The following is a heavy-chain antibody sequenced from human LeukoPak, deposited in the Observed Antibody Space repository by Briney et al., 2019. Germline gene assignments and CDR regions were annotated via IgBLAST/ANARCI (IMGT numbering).Heavy chain of an antibody. Sequence: TSETLSLTCAVYGGSFSGYYWSWIRQPPGKGLEWIGEINHSGSTNYNPSLKSRVTISVATSKNQFSLKLSSVTAADTAVYYCARGMLRGRKAGYCSGGSCYSFADYWGQGTLVTVSS. CDR3: ARGMLRGRKAGYCSGGSCYSFADY. J-gene: IGHJ4*02. V-gene: IGHV4-34*01. CDR1: GGSFSGYY. D-gene: IGHD2-15*01. CDR2: INHSGST.